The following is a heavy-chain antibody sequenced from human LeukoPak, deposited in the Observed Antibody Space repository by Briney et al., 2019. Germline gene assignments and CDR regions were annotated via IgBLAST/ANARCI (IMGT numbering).Heavy chain of an antibody. CDR2: IYTSGST. Sequence: SETLSLTCTVSGGSISSYYWSWIRQPAGKGLEWIGRIYTSGSTNYNPSLKSRVTMSVGTSKNQFSLKLSCVTAADTAVYYWARGGQYGSGSYYTYYYYGMDVWGQGTTVTVSS. CDR3: ARGGQYGSGSYYTYYYYGMDV. J-gene: IGHJ6*02. CDR1: GGSISSYY. V-gene: IGHV4-4*07. D-gene: IGHD3-10*01.